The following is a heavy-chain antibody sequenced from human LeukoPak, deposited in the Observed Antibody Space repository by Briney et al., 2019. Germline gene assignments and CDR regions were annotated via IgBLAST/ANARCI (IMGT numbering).Heavy chain of an antibody. CDR2: IYTNGNT. CDR1: GGSVSSYH. CDR3: ARESGGYLFDY. Sequence: SETLSLTCTVSGGSVSSYHWSWVRQTAGKGLEWIGRIYTNGNTNNNPSLKSRVTMSLDPSKNQFSMKLSSVTAADTAVYFCARESGGYLFDYWGQGTLVTVSS. V-gene: IGHV4-4*07. J-gene: IGHJ4*02. D-gene: IGHD3-22*01.